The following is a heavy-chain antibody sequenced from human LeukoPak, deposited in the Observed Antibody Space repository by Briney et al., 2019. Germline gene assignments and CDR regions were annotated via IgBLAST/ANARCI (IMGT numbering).Heavy chain of an antibody. CDR2: IYYSGST. J-gene: IGHJ6*03. V-gene: IGHV4-59*12. CDR1: GGSISSYY. Sequence: NPSETLSLTCTVSGGSISSYYWSWIRQPPGKELEWIGYIYYSGSTNYNPSLKSRVTMSVDTSKNQFSLKLSSVTAADTAVYYCARAVGSGSFQTYYYYMDVWGKGTTVTISS. CDR3: ARAVGSGSFQTYYYYMDV. D-gene: IGHD3-10*01.